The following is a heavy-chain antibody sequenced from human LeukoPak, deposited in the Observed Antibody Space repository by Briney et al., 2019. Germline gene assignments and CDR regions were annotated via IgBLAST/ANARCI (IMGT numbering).Heavy chain of an antibody. Sequence: SETLSLTCTVSGGSISSSSYYWSWIRQPPGKGLEWIGYIHYSGSTNYNPSLKSRVTISVDTSKNQFSLKLSSVTAADTAVYYCARTTEGYCRGRSCYSYYYYMDVWGKGTTVTVSS. CDR3: ARTTEGYCRGRSCYSYYYYMDV. J-gene: IGHJ6*03. V-gene: IGHV4-61*01. CDR1: GGSISSSSYY. D-gene: IGHD2-15*01. CDR2: IHYSGST.